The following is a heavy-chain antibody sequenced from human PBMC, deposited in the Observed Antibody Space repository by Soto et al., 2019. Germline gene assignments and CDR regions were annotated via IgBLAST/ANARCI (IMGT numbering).Heavy chain of an antibody. V-gene: IGHV3-33*01. CDR3: ARDTPDSGYDTYYFDY. J-gene: IGHJ4*02. D-gene: IGHD5-12*01. Sequence: GGSLRLSCAASGFTFSSYRMHWVRQAPGKGLEWVAVIWYDGSNKYYADSVKGRFTISRDNSKNTLYLQMNSLRAEDTAVYYCARDTPDSGYDTYYFDYWGQGTLVTVSS. CDR1: GFTFSSYR. CDR2: IWYDGSNK.